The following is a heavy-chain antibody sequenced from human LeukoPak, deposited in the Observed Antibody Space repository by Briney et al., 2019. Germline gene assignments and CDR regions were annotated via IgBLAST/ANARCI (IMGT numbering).Heavy chain of an antibody. CDR3: ARPGKYDAFDI. V-gene: IGHV3-48*01. CDR1: GFTFSSYS. J-gene: IGHJ3*02. Sequence: GGSLRLSGAAPGFTFSSYSMNWGRQAPGKGLEWGAYISSSSSTIYYADSVKGRFTISRDNAKNSLYLQMNSLRAEDTAVYYCARPGKYDAFDIWGQGTMVTVSS. CDR2: ISSSSSTI.